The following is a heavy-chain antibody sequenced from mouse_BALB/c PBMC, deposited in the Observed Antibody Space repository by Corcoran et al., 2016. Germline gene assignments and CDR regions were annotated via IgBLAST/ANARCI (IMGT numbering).Heavy chain of an antibody. V-gene: IGHV14-3*02. CDR1: GFNIKDTY. J-gene: IGHJ1*01. CDR3: ARWDWYFDV. Sequence: EVQLQQSGAELVKPGASVKLSCTASGFNIKDTYMHWVKQRPEQALEWIGRIDPANGKTKYDPKFQGKATITADTSSNTAYLQLSSLTSEDTAVYYCARWDWYFDVWGAGTTVTVSS. CDR2: IDPANGKT.